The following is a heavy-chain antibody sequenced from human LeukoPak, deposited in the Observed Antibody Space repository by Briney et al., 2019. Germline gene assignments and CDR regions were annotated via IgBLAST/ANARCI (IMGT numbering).Heavy chain of an antibody. J-gene: IGHJ4*02. CDR2: IIPILGIA. Sequence: VASVKVSCKASGGTFSSYTVSRVRQAPGQGLEWMGRIIPILGIANYAQKFQGRVTITADKSTSTAYMELSSLRCEDTAVYYCARDVWGRDYFDYWGQGTLVTVSS. V-gene: IGHV1-69*04. D-gene: IGHD3-16*01. CDR1: GGTFSSYT. CDR3: ARDVWGRDYFDY.